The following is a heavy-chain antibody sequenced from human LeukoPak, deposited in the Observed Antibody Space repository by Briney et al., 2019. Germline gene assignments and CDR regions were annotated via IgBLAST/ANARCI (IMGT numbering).Heavy chain of an antibody. V-gene: IGHV4-34*01. CDR1: GGSFSGYY. CDR2: INHSGST. J-gene: IGHJ4*02. Sequence: TSETLSLTCAVYGGSFSGYYWSWIRQPPGKGLEWIGEINHSGSTNYNPSLESRVTISVDTSKNQFSLKLSSVTSADTAVYYCARGRPGGSFDYWGQGTLVTVSS. CDR3: ARGRPGGSFDY. D-gene: IGHD3-10*01.